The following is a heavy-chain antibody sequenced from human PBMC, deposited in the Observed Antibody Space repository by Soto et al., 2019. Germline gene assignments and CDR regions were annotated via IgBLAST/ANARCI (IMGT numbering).Heavy chain of an antibody. D-gene: IGHD2-2*01. CDR1: GFSFDNHA. CDR3: AKGVSSAALGDALDI. J-gene: IGHJ3*02. V-gene: IGHV3-9*01. Sequence: PGGSLRLSCTASGFSFDNHAMHWVRQTAAKGLEWVSDISWNSNNIAYADSVKGRFTISRDNAKNSLYLQMNSLRGEDTALYYCAKGVSSAALGDALDIWGQGTMVTVS. CDR2: ISWNSNNI.